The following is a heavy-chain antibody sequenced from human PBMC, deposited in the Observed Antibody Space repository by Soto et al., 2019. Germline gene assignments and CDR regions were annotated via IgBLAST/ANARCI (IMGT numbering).Heavy chain of an antibody. CDR1: GGSISSGGYY. CDR2: ISYSGST. CDR3: ARGTSWQLPFDY. J-gene: IGHJ4*02. Sequence: PSETLSLTCTVSGGSISSGGYYWSWIRQHPGKGLEWIGYISYSGSTDYNPSLKSRVTISGDTSKNQFSLKVSSVTAADTAVYYCARGTSWQLPFDYWGQGTLVTVSS. D-gene: IGHD6-13*01. V-gene: IGHV4-61*08.